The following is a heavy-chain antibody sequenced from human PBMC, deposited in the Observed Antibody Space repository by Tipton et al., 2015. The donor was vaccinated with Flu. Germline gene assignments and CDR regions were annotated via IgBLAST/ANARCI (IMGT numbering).Heavy chain of an antibody. J-gene: IGHJ4*02. CDR2: VKLGGST. D-gene: IGHD3-10*01. CDR3: ARLTYYYGSGTSDY. Sequence: LRLSCTVSGSMSGYDYYWGWIRQPAGKGLEWVGRVKLGGSTNYNPSLRSRATVSMDTSKSQFSLNLRSVTAADTAVYYCARLTYYYGSGTSDYWGQGTLVTVSS. CDR1: GSMSGYDYY. V-gene: IGHV4-61*02.